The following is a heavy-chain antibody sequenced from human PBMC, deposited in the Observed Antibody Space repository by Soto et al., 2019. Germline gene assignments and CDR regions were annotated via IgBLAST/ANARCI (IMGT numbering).Heavy chain of an antibody. CDR2: IIPIFGTA. CDR3: ARDDVDTVPAGWFDP. Sequence: SVKVSCKASGGTFSSYAISWVRQAPGQGLEWMGGIIPIFGTANYAQKFQGRVTITADKSTSTAYMELSSLRSEDTAVYYCARDDVDTVPAGWFDPWGQGTLVTVS. J-gene: IGHJ5*02. D-gene: IGHD5-18*01. V-gene: IGHV1-69*06. CDR1: GGTFSSYA.